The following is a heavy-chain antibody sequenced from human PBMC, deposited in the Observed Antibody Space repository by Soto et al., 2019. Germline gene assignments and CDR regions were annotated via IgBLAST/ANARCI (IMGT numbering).Heavy chain of an antibody. Sequence: SETLSLTCTVSGTTISSYYWSWIRQPPGKVLAWIANIHYSGTTNYNPSLASRVTLSVDTSKNQFSLKMTSVTAADRAMYFCARYNSYAIDYWGRGTLVTVSS. CDR1: GTTISSYY. J-gene: IGHJ4*02. CDR3: ARYNSYAIDY. V-gene: IGHV4-59*01. CDR2: IHYSGTT. D-gene: IGHD2-8*01.